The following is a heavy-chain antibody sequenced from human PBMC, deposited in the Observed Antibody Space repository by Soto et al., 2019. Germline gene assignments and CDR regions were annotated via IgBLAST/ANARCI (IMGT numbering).Heavy chain of an antibody. Sequence: ASVKVSCKASGYTFTSYYMHWVRQAPGQGLEWMGIINPSGGSTSYAQKFQGRVTMTRDTSTSTVYMELSSLRSEDTAVYYCARGGPAVNYYYYYGMDVWGQGTPVTVSS. D-gene: IGHD3-16*01. CDR3: ARGGPAVNYYYYYGMDV. V-gene: IGHV1-46*01. CDR1: GYTFTSYY. J-gene: IGHJ6*02. CDR2: INPSGGST.